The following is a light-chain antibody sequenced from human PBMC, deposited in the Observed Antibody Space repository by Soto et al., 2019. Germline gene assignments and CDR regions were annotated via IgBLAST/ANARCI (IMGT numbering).Light chain of an antibody. V-gene: IGLV1-40*01. CDR2: GNS. J-gene: IGLJ1*01. CDR1: SSNIGAGYD. CDR3: QSYDSSLSEV. Sequence: QAVVTQPPSVSGAPGQRVTISCTGSSSNIGAGYDVHWYQQLPGTAPKLLIYGNSNRPSGVPDRCSGSKSGTSASLAITGLQAEDEADYYCQSYDSSLSEVFGTGTQVTVL.